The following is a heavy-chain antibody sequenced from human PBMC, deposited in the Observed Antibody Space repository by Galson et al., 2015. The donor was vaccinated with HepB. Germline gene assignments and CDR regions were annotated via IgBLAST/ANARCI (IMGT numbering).Heavy chain of an antibody. J-gene: IGHJ3*02. V-gene: IGHV1-2*02. Sequence: SVKVSCKASGYTFTSYDINWVRRATGQGLEWMGWINPNSGGTNYAQKFQGRVTMTRDTSISTAFMDLSSLGSDDTAMYYCARHLAYSQGGDAFDIWGQGTMVTVSS. CDR3: ARHLAYSQGGDAFDI. CDR1: GYTFTSYD. D-gene: IGHD5-18*01. CDR2: INPNSGGT.